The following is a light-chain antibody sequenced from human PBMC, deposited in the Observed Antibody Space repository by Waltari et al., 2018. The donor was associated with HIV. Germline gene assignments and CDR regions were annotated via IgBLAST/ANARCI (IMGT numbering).Light chain of an antibody. J-gene: IGLJ2*01. Sequence: QSALTQPASVSGSLGQSITISCIATSRDLGLHKSIPWYQCPPDTAPQLLIYDSDSRPLGIPFRFSGSQSGNSASLTISGLQADDEADYYCASYVNGDTLVFGGGTKVTVL. V-gene: IGLV2-14*03. CDR3: ASYVNGDTLV. CDR1: SRDLGLHKS. CDR2: DSD.